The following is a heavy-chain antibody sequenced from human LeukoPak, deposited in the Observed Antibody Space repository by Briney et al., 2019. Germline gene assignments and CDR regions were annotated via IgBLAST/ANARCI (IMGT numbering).Heavy chain of an antibody. D-gene: IGHD5/OR15-5a*01. CDR2: IYYSGST. V-gene: IGHV4-61*09. J-gene: IGHJ3*02. CDR1: GGSISSGSYY. CDR3: ARLYAGTGAFDI. Sequence: SQTLSLTCTVSGGSISSGSYYWSWIQQPAGKGLEWIGYIYYSGSTNYNPSLKSRVTISVDTSKNQFSLKLSSVTAADTAVYYCARLYAGTGAFDIWGQGTMVTVSS.